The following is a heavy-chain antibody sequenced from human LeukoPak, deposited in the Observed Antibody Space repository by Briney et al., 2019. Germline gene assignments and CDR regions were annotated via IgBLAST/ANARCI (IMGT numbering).Heavy chain of an antibody. Sequence: ASVKVSCKVSVYTLTELSMHWVRQAPGKGLEWMGGFDPEDGETIYAQKFQGRVTMTEDTSTDTAYMELSSLRSEDTAVYYCATGFAVGSGYPVAWGQGTLVTVSS. CDR3: ATGFAVGSGYPVA. CDR1: VYTLTELS. J-gene: IGHJ5*02. D-gene: IGHD3-22*01. CDR2: FDPEDGET. V-gene: IGHV1-24*01.